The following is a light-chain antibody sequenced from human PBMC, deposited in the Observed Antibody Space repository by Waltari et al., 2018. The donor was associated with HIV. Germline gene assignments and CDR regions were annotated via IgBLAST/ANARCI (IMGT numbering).Light chain of an antibody. CDR2: EVS. CDR3: SSYTSSSVV. J-gene: IGLJ2*01. CDR1: SSHVGGYNY. Sequence: QSALTQPASVSGSPGQSLTISCTGTSSHVGGYNYVSWYQQHPGKAPKLMIYEVSNRPSGVSNRFSGSKSGNTASLTISGLQAEDEADYYCSSYTSSSVVFGGGTKLTVL. V-gene: IGLV2-14*01.